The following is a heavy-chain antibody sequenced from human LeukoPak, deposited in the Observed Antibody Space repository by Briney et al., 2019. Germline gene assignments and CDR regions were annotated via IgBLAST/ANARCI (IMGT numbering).Heavy chain of an antibody. D-gene: IGHD6-19*01. Sequence: GGSLRLSCAASGFNVGSNYMNWVRQAPGKGLEWVSIIYSGGTTYYADSVKGRFTISRDNSKNTLYLQMNSLRTEDTAIYYCAKDSAYSGWSGGFDSWGQGTLVTVSS. CDR1: GFNVGSNY. CDR3: AKDSAYSGWSGGFDS. J-gene: IGHJ4*02. CDR2: IYSGGTT. V-gene: IGHV3-66*01.